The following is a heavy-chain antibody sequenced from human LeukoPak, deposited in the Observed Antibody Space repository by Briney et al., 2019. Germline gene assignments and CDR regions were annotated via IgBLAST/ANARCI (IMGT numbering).Heavy chain of an antibody. V-gene: IGHV4-61*01. D-gene: IGHD2-8*01. Sequence: SETLSLTCTVSGGSVRNGNFYWNWIRQPPGKELEWLGYIYHTGSTNYNPSLKSRVTMSVDTSKNQFSLKLSFVTAADTALYYCARTNRPRRLTVTRYWFDPWGQGTLVTVSS. J-gene: IGHJ5*02. CDR3: ARTNRPRRLTVTRYWFDP. CDR1: GGSVRNGNFY. CDR2: IYHTGST.